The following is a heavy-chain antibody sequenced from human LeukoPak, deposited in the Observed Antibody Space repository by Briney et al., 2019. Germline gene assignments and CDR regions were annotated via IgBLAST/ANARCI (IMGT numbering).Heavy chain of an antibody. J-gene: IGHJ4*02. CDR2: IYHSGST. V-gene: IGHV4-38-2*02. CDR3: ARGANRLDS. D-gene: IGHD1-14*01. CDR1: GYSISSGYY. Sequence: SETLSLTCTVSGYSISSGYYWGWIRQPPGKGLEWIGSIYHSGSTYYNPSLKSRVTISVDTSKNQFSLKLSSVTAADTAVYYCARGANRLDSWGRGTLVTVSS.